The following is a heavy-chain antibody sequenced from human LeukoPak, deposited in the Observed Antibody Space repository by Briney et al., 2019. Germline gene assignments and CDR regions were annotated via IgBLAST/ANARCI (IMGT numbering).Heavy chain of an antibody. CDR3: APDPRAPHLGY. J-gene: IGHJ4*02. V-gene: IGHV3-30*04. Sequence: GRSLRLSCAASGFTFSSYAMHWVRQAPGKGLEWVAVISYDGSNKYYADSVEGRFTISRNNSKNTLYLQMNSLRAEDTAVYYCAPDPRAPHLGYWGQGTLVTVSS. CDR2: ISYDGSNK. CDR1: GFTFSSYA.